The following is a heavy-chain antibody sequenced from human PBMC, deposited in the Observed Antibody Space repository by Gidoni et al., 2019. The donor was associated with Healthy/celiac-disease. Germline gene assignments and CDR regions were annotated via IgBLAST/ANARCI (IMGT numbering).Heavy chain of an antibody. CDR3: ARESCSSTSCYRDNDAFDI. Sequence: QVQLVQSGAEVKKPGASVKVSCKASGYTFTSSYMHWVRQAPGQGLEWMGIINPSGGSTSYAQKFQGRGTMTRDTSTSTVYMELSSLRSEDTAVYYCARESCSSTSCYRDNDAFDIWGQGTMVTVSS. V-gene: IGHV1-46*01. D-gene: IGHD2-2*01. CDR2: INPSGGST. CDR1: GYTFTSSY. J-gene: IGHJ3*02.